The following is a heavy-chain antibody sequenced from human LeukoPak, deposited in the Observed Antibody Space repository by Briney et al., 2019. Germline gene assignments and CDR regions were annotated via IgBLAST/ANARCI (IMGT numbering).Heavy chain of an antibody. CDR3: AKPLWFGELAVCFDY. J-gene: IGHJ4*02. CDR1: GFTFSSYA. Sequence: GGSLRLSRAASGFTFSSYAMSWVRQAPGKGLEWVSAISGSGGSTYYADSVKGRFTISRDNSKNTLYLQMNSLRAEDTAVYYCAKPLWFGELAVCFDYWGQGTLVTVSS. V-gene: IGHV3-23*01. D-gene: IGHD3-10*01. CDR2: ISGSGGST.